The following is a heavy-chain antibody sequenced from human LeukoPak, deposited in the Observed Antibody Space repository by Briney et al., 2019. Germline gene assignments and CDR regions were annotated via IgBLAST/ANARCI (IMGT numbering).Heavy chain of an antibody. J-gene: IGHJ4*02. CDR3: ARDGGYDSGSSYYNY. V-gene: IGHV1-69*05. CDR1: GGTFSSYA. Sequence: ASVKVSCKASGGTFSSYAISWVRQAPGQGLEWMGGIIPIFGTANYAQKFQGRVTITTDESTSTAYMELSSLRSEDTAVYYCARDGGYDSGSSYYNYWGQGTLVTVSS. D-gene: IGHD3-10*01. CDR2: IIPIFGTA.